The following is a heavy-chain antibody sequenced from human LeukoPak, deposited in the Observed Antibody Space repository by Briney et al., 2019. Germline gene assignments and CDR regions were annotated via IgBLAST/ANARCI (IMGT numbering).Heavy chain of an antibody. J-gene: IGHJ4*02. CDR2: ISSSSSYI. D-gene: IGHD6-19*01. V-gene: IGHV3-21*01. CDR3: ARDRAVADSFDY. CDR1: GFTFSSYS. Sequence: GGSLRLSCAASGFTFSSYSMNWVRQAPGKGLEWVSSISSSSSYIYYADSVKGRFTISRDNAKNSLYLQMNSLRAEDTAVYYCARDRAVADSFDYWGQGTLVTVSS.